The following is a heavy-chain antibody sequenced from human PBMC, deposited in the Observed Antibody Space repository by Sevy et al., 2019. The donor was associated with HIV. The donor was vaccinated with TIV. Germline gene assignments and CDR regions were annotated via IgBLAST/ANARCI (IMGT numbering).Heavy chain of an antibody. D-gene: IGHD5-18*01. V-gene: IGHV3-66*01. CDR1: GFPLSSNY. J-gene: IGHJ4*02. Sequence: GGSLRLSCAASGFPLSSNYMSWVRQAPGKGLEWVSVIYSDGSTYRADSVKGRFTIARDNSKNTLYLQMNSLRVEDTAVYYSARGKSGYGYGLDYWGQGTLVTVSS. CDR3: ARGKSGYGYGLDY. CDR2: IYSDGST.